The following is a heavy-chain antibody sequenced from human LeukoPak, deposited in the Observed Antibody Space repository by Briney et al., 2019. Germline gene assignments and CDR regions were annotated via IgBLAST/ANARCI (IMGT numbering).Heavy chain of an antibody. D-gene: IGHD2-21*02. Sequence: ASVTVSCKASGYTFTGYYMHWVRQAPGQGLEWMGWINPNSGGTNYAQKFQGRVTMTRDTSISTAYMELSRPRSDDTAVYYCARETGLVTDYWGQGTLVAVSS. V-gene: IGHV1-2*02. CDR3: ARETGLVTDY. CDR2: INPNSGGT. J-gene: IGHJ4*02. CDR1: GYTFTGYY.